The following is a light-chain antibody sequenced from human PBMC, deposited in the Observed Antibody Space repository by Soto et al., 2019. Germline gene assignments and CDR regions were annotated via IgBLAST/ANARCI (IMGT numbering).Light chain of an antibody. V-gene: IGKV1-39*01. Sequence: DIQLTQSPSSLSASVGDRITISCRASQSISRNLDWYQQMPGKAPNLLIYAARDLPSGFPGRFSGSGSGTEFNLTISSLQPEDLATYYCQQSHSTPYTFGQGTKLEI. CDR3: QQSHSTPYT. CDR2: AAR. J-gene: IGKJ2*01. CDR1: QSISRN.